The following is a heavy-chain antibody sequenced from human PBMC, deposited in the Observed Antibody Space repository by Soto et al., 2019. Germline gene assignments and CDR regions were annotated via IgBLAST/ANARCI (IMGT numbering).Heavy chain of an antibody. V-gene: IGHV3-9*01. CDR2: ISWNSAGI. D-gene: IGHD6-19*01. CDR1: GFTFDGYA. J-gene: IGHJ4*01. CDR3: SKGDSVAAPFDY. Sequence: EVQLVESGGGLVQPGRSLRLSCAASGFTFDGYAMHWVRQAPGKGLEWVSGISWNSAGIGYAESVEGRFTISRDNAKNSLYLQMNSLRVEDTALYYCSKGDSVAAPFDYWGHGTLVTVSS.